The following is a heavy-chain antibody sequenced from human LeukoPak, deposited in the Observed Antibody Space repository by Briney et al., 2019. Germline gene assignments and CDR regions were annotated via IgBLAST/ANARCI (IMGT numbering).Heavy chain of an antibody. J-gene: IGHJ6*03. Sequence: PSETLSLTCTVSGGSISSYQWSWIRQPPGKGLEWIGNIYYSGSANYNPSLKSRVTISVDTSKNQFSLKLSSVTAADTAVYYCASCSSTSCYADYYYYMDVWGKGTTVTISS. CDR1: GGSISSYQ. V-gene: IGHV4-59*08. CDR2: IYYSGSA. D-gene: IGHD2-2*01. CDR3: ASCSSTSCYADYYYYMDV.